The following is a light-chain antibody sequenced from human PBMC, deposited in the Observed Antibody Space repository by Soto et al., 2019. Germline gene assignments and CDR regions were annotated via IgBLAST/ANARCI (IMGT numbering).Light chain of an antibody. CDR1: QNVDIY. J-gene: IGKJ4*01. V-gene: IGKV3-11*01. CDR2: DAS. CDR3: QQRSDWPALT. Sequence: EVVLTQSPVTLALSPGERATLSCRASQNVDIYVAWYQQRPGQAPRLLIYDASNRATGSPARVSGGGSGADFTLPSSSREPEDFAVYYCQQRSDWPALTFGGGNKVEI.